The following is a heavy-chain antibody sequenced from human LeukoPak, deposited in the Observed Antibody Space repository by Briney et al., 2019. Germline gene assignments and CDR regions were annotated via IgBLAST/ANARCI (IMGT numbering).Heavy chain of an antibody. CDR2: ISPSGDST. D-gene: IGHD3-10*01. V-gene: IGHV3-64*01. Sequence: GGSLRLSCAASGFTFSGSYMHWVRQAPGKGLEYVSAISPSGDSTYYTNFMKGRFTISRDNSKNTLFLQMGSLTAEDMAVYYCARGLYYGSGQYYFDYWGQGTLVTVSS. J-gene: IGHJ4*02. CDR1: GFTFSGSY. CDR3: ARGLYYGSGQYYFDY.